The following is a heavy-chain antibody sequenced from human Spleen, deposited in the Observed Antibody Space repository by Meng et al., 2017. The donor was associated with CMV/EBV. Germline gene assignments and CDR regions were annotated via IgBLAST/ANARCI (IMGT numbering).Heavy chain of an antibody. CDR1: GITFSSYW. CDR3: AREGRYCTNGVCYFWFDP. Sequence: GESLKISSAASGITFSSYWMHWVRQAPGKGLVWVSRINSDGSSTSYADSVKGRFTISRDNAKNTLYLQMNSLRAEDTAVYYCAREGRYCTNGVCYFWFDPWGQGTLVTVSS. D-gene: IGHD2-8*01. J-gene: IGHJ5*02. V-gene: IGHV3-74*01. CDR2: INSDGSST.